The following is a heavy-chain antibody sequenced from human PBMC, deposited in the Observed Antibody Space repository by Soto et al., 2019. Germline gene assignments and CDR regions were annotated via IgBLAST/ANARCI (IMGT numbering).Heavy chain of an antibody. CDR1: GYTFTNYG. Sequence: ASVKVSCKASGYTFTNYGFTWVRQAPGQGLEWMGWISPNSGGTNYAQKFQGWVTMTRDTSISTAYMELSRLRSDDTAVYYCAREGGYSSGWDPYYFDYWGQGTLVTVSS. CDR3: AREGGYSSGWDPYYFDY. D-gene: IGHD6-19*01. J-gene: IGHJ4*02. V-gene: IGHV1-2*04. CDR2: ISPNSGGT.